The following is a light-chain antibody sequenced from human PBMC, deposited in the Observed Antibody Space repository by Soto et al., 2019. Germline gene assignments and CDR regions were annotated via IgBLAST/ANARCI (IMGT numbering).Light chain of an antibody. CDR3: QQSFITPPLP. CDR1: QSISTY. J-gene: IGKJ4*01. Sequence: DIQMTQSPSSLSASIGDIITITCRASQSISTYLNWYQQKPGKAPKLLIYGASTLQNGVPSRFSGSGSATDYTLTISGLQPEDFATYYCQQSFITPPLPFGGGTQVEMK. V-gene: IGKV1-39*01. CDR2: GAS.